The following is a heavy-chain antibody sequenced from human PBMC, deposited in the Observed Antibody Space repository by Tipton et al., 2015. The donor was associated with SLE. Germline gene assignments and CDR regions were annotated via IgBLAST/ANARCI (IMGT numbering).Heavy chain of an antibody. CDR3: AKEFSGYFDY. J-gene: IGHJ4*02. Sequence: SLRLSCETSGFTFSSYGMHWVRQAPGKGLEWVAVISYDGDNKYYADSVKGRFTISRDNAKNSLYLQMNSLRAEDTAVYYCAKEFSGYFDYWGQGTLVTVSS. CDR2: ISYDGDNK. D-gene: IGHD6-25*01. CDR1: GFTFSSYG. V-gene: IGHV3-30*12.